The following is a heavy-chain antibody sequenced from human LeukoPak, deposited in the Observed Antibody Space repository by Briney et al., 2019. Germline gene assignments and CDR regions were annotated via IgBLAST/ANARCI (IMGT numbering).Heavy chain of an antibody. CDR3: ARDTKEWELNYGPDY. V-gene: IGHV3-21*01. D-gene: IGHD1-26*01. CDR2: ISSSSSYI. J-gene: IGHJ4*02. Sequence: GGSLRLSCAASGFTFSSYSMNWVRQAPGKGLEWVSSISSSSSYIYYADSVKGRFTISRDNAKNSLYLHMNSLRAEDTAVYYCARDTKEWELNYGPDYWGQGTLVTVSS. CDR1: GFTFSSYS.